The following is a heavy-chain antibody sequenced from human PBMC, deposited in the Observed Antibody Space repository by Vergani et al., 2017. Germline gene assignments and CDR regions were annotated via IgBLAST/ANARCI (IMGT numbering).Heavy chain of an antibody. V-gene: IGHV4-59*02. Sequence: QVKLQESGPGLVKPSETLSLTCTVSGASVNSYYWSWIRQPPGKGLEWMGYVSFRGDTLYDPSVKGRMTISLNTSSNQFSLYLSSVTAADTAVYYCARVNGRGNYYYGMDVWGQGTTVTVSS. D-gene: IGHD2-8*01. CDR1: GASVNSYY. CDR3: ARVNGRGNYYYGMDV. CDR2: VSFRGDT. J-gene: IGHJ6*02.